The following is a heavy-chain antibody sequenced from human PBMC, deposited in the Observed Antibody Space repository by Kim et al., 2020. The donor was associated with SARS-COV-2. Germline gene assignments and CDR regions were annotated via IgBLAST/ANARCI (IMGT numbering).Heavy chain of an antibody. D-gene: IGHD3-10*01. CDR2: ITSSGSVI. CDR3: VTGQYCYGY. J-gene: IGHJ4*02. CDR1: GFTFSDAA. V-gene: IGHV3-11*04. Sequence: GGSLRLSCAASGFTFSDAAMSWIRQAPGKGLEWISYITSSGSVINYADSVKGRFTFSRDNAKNSLSLQMNSLRAEDTAVYFCVTGQYCYGYWGQGTPVT.